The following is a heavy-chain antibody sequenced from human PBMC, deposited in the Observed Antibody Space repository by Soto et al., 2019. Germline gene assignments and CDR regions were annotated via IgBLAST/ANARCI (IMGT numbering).Heavy chain of an antibody. CDR1: GFTVSSNY. CDR2: IYSGGST. D-gene: IGHD6-13*01. Sequence: GGSLRLSCAASGFTVSSNYMSWVRQAPGKGLEWVSVIYSGGSTYYADSVKGRFTISRDNSKNTLYLQMNSLRAEDTAVYYCARDLSAAGTWIGYYGMDVWGQGTTVTVSS. V-gene: IGHV3-53*01. CDR3: ARDLSAAGTWIGYYGMDV. J-gene: IGHJ6*02.